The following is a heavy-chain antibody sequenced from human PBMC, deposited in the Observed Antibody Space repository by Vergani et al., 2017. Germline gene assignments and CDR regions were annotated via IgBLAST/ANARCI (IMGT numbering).Heavy chain of an antibody. J-gene: IGHJ5*02. V-gene: IGHV4-30-2*01. CDR2: IYHSGST. D-gene: IGHD3-22*01. CDR1: GGSISSGGYS. CDR3: ARGYYYDSSGYYPNWFDP. Sequence: QLQLQESGSGLVKPSQTLSLTCAVSGGSISSGGYSWSWIRQPPGKGLECIGYIYHSGSTYYNPSLKSRVTISVDRSKNPFSLKLSSVTAADTAVYYCARGYYYDSSGYYPNWFDPWGQGTLVTVSS.